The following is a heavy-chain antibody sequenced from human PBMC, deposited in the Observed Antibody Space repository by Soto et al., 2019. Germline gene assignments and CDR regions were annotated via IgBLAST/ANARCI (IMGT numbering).Heavy chain of an antibody. V-gene: IGHV1-8*01. CDR2: MNPNTGNT. Sequence: SSVKVSCKASGYTFTSYDFNWVRQATGQGLEWMGWMNPNTGNTGYAQKFQSRVTMTRDTSISTAYMELSSLRSEDTAVYYCARDGGIAARHYYGMDVWGQRTTVTVSS. D-gene: IGHD6-6*01. CDR1: GYTFTSYD. CDR3: ARDGGIAARHYYGMDV. J-gene: IGHJ6*02.